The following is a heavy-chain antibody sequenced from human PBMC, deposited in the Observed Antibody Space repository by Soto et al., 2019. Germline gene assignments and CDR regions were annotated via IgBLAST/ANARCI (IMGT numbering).Heavy chain of an antibody. CDR2: TFSRGSA. CDR1: GDSIGNSH. J-gene: IGHJ4*02. CDR3: ARHYSRTLAALEIPFDC. D-gene: IGHD2-15*01. V-gene: IGHV4-4*09. Sequence: PSETLSLTCTVSGDSIGNSHWSWIRQPPGKGLEWIGLTFSRGSATYNPSLKSRVTISVDTSKNQLSLKLTSVTAADTAVYFCARHYSRTLAALEIPFDCWGKGTLVTVAS.